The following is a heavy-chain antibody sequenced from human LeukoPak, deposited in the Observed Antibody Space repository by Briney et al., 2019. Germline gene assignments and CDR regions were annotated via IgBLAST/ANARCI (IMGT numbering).Heavy chain of an antibody. CDR3: ARAGGYCGRISCPYYFDY. CDR2: ISAYNGNT. CDR1: GYTFTSYG. V-gene: IGHV1-18*01. Sequence: ASVKVSCKASGYTFTSYGISWVRQAPGQGLEWMGWISAYNGNTNYAQKLQGRVTMTTDTSTSTAYMELRGLRSDDTAVYYCARAGGYCGRISCPYYFDYWGQGSLVAVSS. J-gene: IGHJ4*02. D-gene: IGHD2-15*01.